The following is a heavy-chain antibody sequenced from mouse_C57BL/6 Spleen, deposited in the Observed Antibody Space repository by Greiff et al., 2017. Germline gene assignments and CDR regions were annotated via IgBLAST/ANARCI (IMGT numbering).Heavy chain of an antibody. V-gene: IGHV14-3*01. Sequence: VQLQQSVAELVRPGASVKLSCTASGFNIKNTYMHWVKQRPEQGLEWIGRIAPANGNTKYAPKFPGKATITADTSSNTAYLQLSSLTSEDTAIYYCARDYYSNYVRYFDYWGQGTTLTVSS. CDR2: IAPANGNT. CDR3: ARDYYSNYVRYFDY. J-gene: IGHJ2*01. D-gene: IGHD2-5*01. CDR1: GFNIKNTY.